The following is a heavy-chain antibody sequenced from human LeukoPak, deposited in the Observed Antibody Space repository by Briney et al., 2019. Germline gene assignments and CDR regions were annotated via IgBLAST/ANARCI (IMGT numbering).Heavy chain of an antibody. CDR2: INSTSTYM. CDR1: GFDLSPYT. J-gene: IGHJ4*02. V-gene: IGHV3-21*01. Sequence: GGSLRLSCSASGFDLSPYTMNWVRQAPGKGLEWVASINSTSTYMYYGDSLKGRFTISRDNAKNTLYLQLDSLRAEDTATYYCARRVTTFLSWGQGTLVIVSS. D-gene: IGHD4-17*01. CDR3: ARRVTTFLS.